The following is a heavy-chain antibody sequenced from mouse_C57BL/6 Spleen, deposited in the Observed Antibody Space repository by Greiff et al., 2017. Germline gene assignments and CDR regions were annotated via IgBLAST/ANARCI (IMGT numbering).Heavy chain of an antibody. CDR3: ARENYDYDVGAMDY. CDR1: GFTFSDYY. J-gene: IGHJ4*01. V-gene: IGHV5-16*01. CDR2: INYDGSST. Sequence: EVQRVESEGGLVQPGSSMKLSCTASGFTFSDYYMAWVRQVPEKGLEWVANINYDGSSTYYLDSLKSRFIISRDNAKNILYLQMSSLKSEDTATYYCARENYDYDVGAMDYWGQGTSVTVSS. D-gene: IGHD2-4*01.